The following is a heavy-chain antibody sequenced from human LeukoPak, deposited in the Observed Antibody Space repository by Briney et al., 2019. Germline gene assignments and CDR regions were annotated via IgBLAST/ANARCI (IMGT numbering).Heavy chain of an antibody. CDR1: GVAFSNYY. J-gene: IGHJ4*02. Sequence: SETLSLTCAVSGVAFSNYYWSWVRQSPRKGLEWIGEINHSGYTNYNPSLKSRVTMSIDTSKNQFSLMLTSVTAADTAVYYCARHFYGDYVFDYWGKGTLVTVTS. V-gene: IGHV4-34*01. CDR2: INHSGYT. D-gene: IGHD4-17*01. CDR3: ARHFYGDYVFDY.